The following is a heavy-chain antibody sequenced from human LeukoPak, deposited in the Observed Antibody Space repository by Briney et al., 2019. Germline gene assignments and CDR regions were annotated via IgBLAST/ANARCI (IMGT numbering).Heavy chain of an antibody. D-gene: IGHD5-18*01. CDR1: GFNFSNYS. Sequence: GGSLRLSCAASGFNFSNYSMSWVRQLPGKGLGWVSAISPSADDTYYADSVKGRFTISRDNSKNTLSLQMNSLRAEDTAVYYCAKMWIQPWSSGGDFDYWGRGILVSVSS. V-gene: IGHV3-23*01. J-gene: IGHJ4*02. CDR2: ISPSADDT. CDR3: AKMWIQPWSSGGDFDY.